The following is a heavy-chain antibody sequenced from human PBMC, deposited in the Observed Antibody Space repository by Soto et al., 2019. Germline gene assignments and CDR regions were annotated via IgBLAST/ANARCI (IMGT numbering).Heavy chain of an antibody. D-gene: IGHD6-13*01. V-gene: IGHV1-3*04. CDR2: INTGNGNT. CDR3: ARDGPHIPAVGDV. CDR1: GYSFTSHF. Sequence: QVQLVQSGAEVKKPGASMKVSCRTSGYSFTSHFIHWVRQAPGQRLEWMGWINTGNGNTRYSENLEGRVTITRATSASTVYMELSSLRSEDTAAYYCARDGPHIPAVGDVWGQGTTVTVSS. J-gene: IGHJ6*02.